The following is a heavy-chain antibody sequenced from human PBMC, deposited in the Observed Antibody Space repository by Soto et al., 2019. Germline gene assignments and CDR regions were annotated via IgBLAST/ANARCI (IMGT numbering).Heavy chain of an antibody. V-gene: IGHV3-30*18. Sequence: QVQLVESGGGVVQPGRSLRLSCVASGFTFSSYGMHWFRQAPGKGLEWVALISYDGSNKYYADSVKGRFTISRDNSKNTLYLQMNSLRAEDTAVYYCAKWRGNYYGMDVWGQGTTVTVSS. CDR1: GFTFSSYG. CDR2: ISYDGSNK. CDR3: AKWRGNYYGMDV. J-gene: IGHJ6*02. D-gene: IGHD3-16*01.